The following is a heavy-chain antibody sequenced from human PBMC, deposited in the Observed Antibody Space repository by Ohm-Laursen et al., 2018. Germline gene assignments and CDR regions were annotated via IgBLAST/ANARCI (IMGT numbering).Heavy chain of an antibody. J-gene: IGHJ4*02. CDR2: INHSGST. Sequence: SETLSLTCSVSAVSVSSGSYYWSWIRQPPGKGLEWIGEINHSGSTNYNPSLKSRVTISINTSKKQFSLKLSSVTAADTAVYYCARGNYYDSSGYFSYWGQGSLVTVSS. CDR3: ARGNYYDSSGYFSY. D-gene: IGHD3-22*01. CDR1: AVSVSSGSYY. V-gene: IGHV4-39*07.